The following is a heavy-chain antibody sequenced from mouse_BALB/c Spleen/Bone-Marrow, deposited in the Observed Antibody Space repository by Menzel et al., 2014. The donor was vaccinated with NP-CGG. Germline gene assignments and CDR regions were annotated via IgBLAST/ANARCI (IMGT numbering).Heavy chain of an antibody. J-gene: IGHJ2*01. Sequence: QVQLKESGAELVKPGAPVKLSCKASGYTFTSYYMYWVKQRPGQGLEWIGEINPSNGSTNFNEKFKSKATLTVDKSSSTAYMQLSSLTSEDSAVYYCTRYGNYYFDYWGQGTTLTVSS. CDR1: GYTFTSYY. V-gene: IGHV1S81*02. D-gene: IGHD2-1*01. CDR2: INPSNGST. CDR3: TRYGNYYFDY.